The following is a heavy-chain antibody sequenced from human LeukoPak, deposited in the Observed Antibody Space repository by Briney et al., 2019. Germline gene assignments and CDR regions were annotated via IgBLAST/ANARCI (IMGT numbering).Heavy chain of an antibody. J-gene: IGHJ6*02. Sequence: ASVKVSCKASGYTFTSYGITWVRQAPGQGLEWMGWISTYNGNTKYAQNLQGRVTMTTDTSTSAAHMELRSLRSDDTAVYYCARVYIPGTGPTYYYGMDVWGQGTTVTVSS. CDR3: ARVYIPGTGPTYYYGMDV. V-gene: IGHV1-18*01. CDR1: GYTFTSYG. D-gene: IGHD1-7*01. CDR2: ISTYNGNT.